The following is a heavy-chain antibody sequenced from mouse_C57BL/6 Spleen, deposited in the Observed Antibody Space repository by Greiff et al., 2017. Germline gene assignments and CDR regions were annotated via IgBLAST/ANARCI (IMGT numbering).Heavy chain of an antibody. CDR1: GYSITSGYY. V-gene: IGHV3-6*01. J-gene: IGHJ3*01. Sequence: EVQVVESGPGLVKPSQSLSLTCSVTGYSITSGYYWNWIRQFPGNKLEWMGYISYDGSNNYNPSLKNRISITRDTSKNQFFLKLNSVTTEDTATYYCARGEITTGFAYWGQGTLVTVSA. CDR3: ARGEITTGFAY. CDR2: ISYDGSN. D-gene: IGHD1-1*01.